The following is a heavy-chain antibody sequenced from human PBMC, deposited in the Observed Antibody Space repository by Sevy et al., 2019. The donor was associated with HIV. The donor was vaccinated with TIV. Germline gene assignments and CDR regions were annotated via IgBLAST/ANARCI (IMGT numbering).Heavy chain of an antibody. CDR1: GGSISSGDYY. CDR3: ARAEWIQLWLEGGNWFDP. Sequence: SETLSLTCTVSGGSISSGDYYWSWIRQPPGNGLEWIGYIYYSGSTYYNPSLKSRVTISVDTSKNQFSLKLSSVTAADTAVYYCARAEWIQLWLEGGNWFDPWGQGTLVTVSS. D-gene: IGHD5-18*01. V-gene: IGHV4-30-4*01. CDR2: IYYSGST. J-gene: IGHJ5*02.